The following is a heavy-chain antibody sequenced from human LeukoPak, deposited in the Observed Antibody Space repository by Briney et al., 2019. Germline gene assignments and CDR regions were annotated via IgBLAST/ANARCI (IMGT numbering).Heavy chain of an antibody. D-gene: IGHD6-19*01. V-gene: IGHV1-2*02. CDR3: ARDGGGAVAGSTPPYYFDY. Sequence: ASVKVSCKASGYTFTGYHIHWVRQAPGQGLEWMGWINPNSGGTNYAQKFQGRVTMTRATSISTAYMELNRLRSDDTAVYYCARDGGGAVAGSTPPYYFDYWGQGTLVTVSS. CDR1: GYTFTGYH. J-gene: IGHJ4*02. CDR2: INPNSGGT.